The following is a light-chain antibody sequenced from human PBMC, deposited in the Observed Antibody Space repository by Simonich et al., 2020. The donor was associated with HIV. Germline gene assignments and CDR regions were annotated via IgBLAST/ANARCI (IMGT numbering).Light chain of an antibody. CDR1: QGVLKSSNNKNY. CDR3: QQYYSTPPT. J-gene: IGKJ1*01. Sequence: DIVMTHSPDSLAVSLGERATINCKSSQGVLKSSNNKNYLTWYQQKPGQPPKLLIYWASTRESGVPDRFSGSGSGTDFSLTISSLQAEDGAVYYCQQYYSTPPTFGQGTKVEIK. V-gene: IGKV4-1*01. CDR2: WAS.